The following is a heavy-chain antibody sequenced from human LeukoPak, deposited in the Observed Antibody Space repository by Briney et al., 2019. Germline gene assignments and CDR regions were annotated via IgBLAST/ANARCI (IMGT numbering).Heavy chain of an antibody. D-gene: IGHD2-2*01. Sequence: ASVKVSCKASGYTFTSYGISWVRQAPGRGLEWMGWISAYNGNTNYAQKLQGRVTMTTDTSTSTAYMELRSLRSDDTAVYYCARGGVPAAMSVWFDPWGQGTLVTVSS. CDR3: ARGGVPAAMSVWFDP. CDR1: GYTFTSYG. V-gene: IGHV1-18*01. J-gene: IGHJ5*02. CDR2: ISAYNGNT.